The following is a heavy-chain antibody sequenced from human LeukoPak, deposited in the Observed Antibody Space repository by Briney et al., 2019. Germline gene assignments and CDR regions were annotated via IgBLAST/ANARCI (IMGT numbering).Heavy chain of an antibody. CDR3: TRVNTYYDVDGWFDP. CDR1: GFTFGSYS. D-gene: IGHD3-16*01. V-gene: IGHV3-30-3*01. CDR2: ISYDSYNK. J-gene: IGHJ5*02. Sequence: GGSLRLSYAASGFTFGSYSMHWVRQAPGRGLEWVAVISYDSYNKWFAESVKGRFTISRDNSKNTLYLHMNSLRVEDTAVYYCTRVNTYYDVDGWFDPWGQGTLVTVSS.